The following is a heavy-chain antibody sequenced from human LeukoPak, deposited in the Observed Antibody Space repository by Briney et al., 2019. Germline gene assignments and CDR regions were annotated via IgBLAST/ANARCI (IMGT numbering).Heavy chain of an antibody. Sequence: ASVKVSCKASGYTFTSYYMHWVRQAPGQGLEWMGIINPSGGSTSYAQKFQGRVTMTRDMSTSTVYMELSSLRSEDTAVYYCARAQGIAVAGTSGGADYWGQGTLVTVSS. D-gene: IGHD6-19*01. J-gene: IGHJ4*02. CDR3: ARAQGIAVAGTSGGADY. V-gene: IGHV1-46*01. CDR2: INPSGGST. CDR1: GYTFTSYY.